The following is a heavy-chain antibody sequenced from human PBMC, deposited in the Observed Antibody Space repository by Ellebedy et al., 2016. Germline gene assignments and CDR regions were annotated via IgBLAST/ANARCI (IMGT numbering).Heavy chain of an antibody. J-gene: IGHJ5*02. D-gene: IGHD3-10*01. CDR3: ARDKGDGWFDP. Sequence: ASVKVSCXASGYTFTSYGISWVRQAPGQGLEWMGWISGYNGDTNLAQKVQGRVTMTTDTSTSTAYMELRSLRSDDTAVYSCARDKGDGWFDPWGQGTLVTVSS. V-gene: IGHV1-18*01. CDR1: GYTFTSYG. CDR2: ISGYNGDT.